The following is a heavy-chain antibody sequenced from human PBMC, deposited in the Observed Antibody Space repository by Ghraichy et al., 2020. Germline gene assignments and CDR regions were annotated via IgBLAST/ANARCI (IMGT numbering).Heavy chain of an antibody. CDR2: INAGNGNT. Sequence: ASVKVSCKASGYTFTSYAMHWVRQAPGQRLEWMGWINAGNGNTKYSQKFQGRVTITRDTSASTAYMELSSLRSEDTAVYYCARDKKGSGELSYYFDYWGQGTLVTISS. J-gene: IGHJ4*02. V-gene: IGHV1-3*01. CDR1: GYTFTSYA. CDR3: ARDKKGSGELSYYFDY. D-gene: IGHD3-16*02.